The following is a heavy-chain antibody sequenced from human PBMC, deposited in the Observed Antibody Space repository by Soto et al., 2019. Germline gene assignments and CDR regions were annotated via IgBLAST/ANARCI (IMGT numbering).Heavy chain of an antibody. J-gene: IGHJ3*01. Sequence: VESGGDLVRPGGSLRLSCSASGFTLSNYWMHWLRQVPGKGPVWVARMNGEGTSTNYADSVKGRFSISRDTAKNTLYLQMNSLTVEDTALYYCARVHPSRLGDFDVWGQGTLVTVSS. V-gene: IGHV3-74*01. CDR1: GFTLSNYW. CDR3: ARVHPSRLGDFDV. D-gene: IGHD3-16*01. CDR2: MNGEGTST.